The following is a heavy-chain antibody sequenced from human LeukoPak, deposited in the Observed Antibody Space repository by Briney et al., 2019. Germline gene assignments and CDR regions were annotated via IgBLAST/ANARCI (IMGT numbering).Heavy chain of an antibody. CDR3: AREEYPHHPD. CDR1: GFTFSSYA. V-gene: IGHV3-30-3*01. D-gene: IGHD2-2*01. J-gene: IGHJ4*02. CDR2: ISYDGSNK. Sequence: GRSLRLSCAASGFTFSSYAMHWVRQAPGKGLEWVAVISYDGSNKYYADSVKGRFTISRDNSKNTLYLQMNSLRAEDTAVYYCAREEYPHHPDWGQGTLVTVSS.